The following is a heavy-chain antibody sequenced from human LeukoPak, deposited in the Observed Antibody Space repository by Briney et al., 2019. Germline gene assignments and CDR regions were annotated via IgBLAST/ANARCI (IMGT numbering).Heavy chain of an antibody. J-gene: IGHJ4*02. CDR1: GGTFTSYA. Sequence: SVKVSCKASGGTFTSYAISWGGQAPGQGLEWRGGIIPIFGTTNYARKFRDRVTLTADKSTRTAYMERSSLRSEDTAVYYCARANDSRDPPHFDYWGKGTLVTVSS. CDR3: ARANDSRDPPHFDY. D-gene: IGHD3-16*01. CDR2: IIPIFGTT. V-gene: IGHV1-69*06.